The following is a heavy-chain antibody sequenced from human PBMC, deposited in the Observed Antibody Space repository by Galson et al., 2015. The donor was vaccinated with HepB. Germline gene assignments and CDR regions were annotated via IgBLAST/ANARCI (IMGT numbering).Heavy chain of an antibody. Sequence: SLRLSCAASGFTFSSHAMSWVRQAPGKRLEWVSGITGSGSSTYYAGSVEGRFTISRDNLKSTVYLQMDSLRAEDTAVYYCAKDRGVAGTWNDAFDVWGQGTMVTVSS. J-gene: IGHJ3*01. CDR2: ITGSGSST. D-gene: IGHD6-19*01. CDR3: AKDRGVAGTWNDAFDV. CDR1: GFTFSSHA. V-gene: IGHV3-23*01.